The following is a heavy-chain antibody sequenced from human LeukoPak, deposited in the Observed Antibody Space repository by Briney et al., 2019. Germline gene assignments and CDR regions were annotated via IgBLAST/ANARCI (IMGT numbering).Heavy chain of an antibody. D-gene: IGHD3-3*01. V-gene: IGHV4-4*07. J-gene: IGHJ5*02. CDR1: EGSISSFW. CDR2: ISGDGTT. CDR3: ARDRYYDFWSGQDWFDP. Sequence: SETLSLTCTVSEGSISSFWWSWIRQPAGKGLEWIGRISGDGTTNYNPSLRTRVTMSVDTSRNQFSLNLKSVTAADAAIYYCARDRYYDFWSGQDWFDPWGQGTLVTVSS.